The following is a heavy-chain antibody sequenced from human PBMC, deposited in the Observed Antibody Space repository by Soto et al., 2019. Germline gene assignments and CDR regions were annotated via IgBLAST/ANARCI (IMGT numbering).Heavy chain of an antibody. CDR3: VRDTAHCSGGTCYSSHDMDV. D-gene: IGHD2-15*01. J-gene: IGHJ6*02. Sequence: GGSLRLSCAASGFTFSSYAMHWVRQAPGKGLEWVAVISYDGRNKYYADSVKGRFTISRDNSKNTLYLEMNSLRVEDTAVYHCVRDTAHCSGGTCYSSHDMDVWGQGTTVTVSS. CDR2: ISYDGRNK. CDR1: GFTFSSYA. V-gene: IGHV3-30*04.